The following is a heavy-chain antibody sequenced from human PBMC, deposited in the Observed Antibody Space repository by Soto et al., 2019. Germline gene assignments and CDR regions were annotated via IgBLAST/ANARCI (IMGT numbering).Heavy chain of an antibody. CDR1: GYSFRSYG. J-gene: IGHJ5*01. CDR3: GRSSSMLGAGWSDS. V-gene: IGHV1-18*01. CDR2: VSGYNYNT. Sequence: GASVKVSCKASGYSFRSYGINWVRQAPGQGLEWIGWVSGYNYNTKYAQKLQGRITVTTDTSMNTAYMELRSLRSDDTAVYYCGRSSSMLGAGWSDSWGRGTLVTVSS. D-gene: IGHD2-8*01.